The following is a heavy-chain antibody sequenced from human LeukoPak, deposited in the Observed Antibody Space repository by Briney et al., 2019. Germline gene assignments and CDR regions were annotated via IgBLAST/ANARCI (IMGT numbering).Heavy chain of an antibody. Sequence: SETLSLTCTVSGGSISSYYWSWIRQPPGKGLEWIGYIYYSGSTNYNPSLKSRVTISVDTSKNQFSLKLSSVTAADTAVYYCARGGRQQWLDGGGFDYWGQGNLVTVSS. CDR2: IYYSGST. CDR3: ARGGRQQWLDGGGFDY. CDR1: GGSISSYY. D-gene: IGHD6-19*01. J-gene: IGHJ4*02. V-gene: IGHV4-59*01.